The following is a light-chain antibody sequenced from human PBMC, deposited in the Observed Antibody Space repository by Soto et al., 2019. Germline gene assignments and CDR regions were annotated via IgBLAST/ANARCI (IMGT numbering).Light chain of an antibody. CDR1: SSDVGGYNY. Sequence: QSALTQPASVSGSPGQSITISCTGTSSDVGGYNYVSWYQQHPGKAPKLMIYDVNNRPSGVSNRFSGSKSGNTASLTISGLQAEEEADYYCSSYTTSSFYVFATGTKVTVL. CDR2: DVN. CDR3: SSYTTSSFYV. J-gene: IGLJ1*01. V-gene: IGLV2-14*01.